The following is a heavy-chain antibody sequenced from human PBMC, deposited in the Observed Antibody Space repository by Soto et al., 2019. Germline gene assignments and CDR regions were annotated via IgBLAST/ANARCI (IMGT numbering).Heavy chain of an antibody. CDR3: ARGPLYGDRIAYFDY. D-gene: IGHD4-17*01. J-gene: IGHJ4*02. CDR2: ISAYNGNT. Sequence: QVQLVQSGAEVKKPGASVKVSCKASGYTFTTYGITWVRQAPGQGLEWMGWISAYNGNTNYAQKLQGRVTMTTDTSTSAAYMELRSLRSDDTAVYYCARGPLYGDRIAYFDYWGQGTLVTVSS. CDR1: GYTFTTYG. V-gene: IGHV1-18*01.